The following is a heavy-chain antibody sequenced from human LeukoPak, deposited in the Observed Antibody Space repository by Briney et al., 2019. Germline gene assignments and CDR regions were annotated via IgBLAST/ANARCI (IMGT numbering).Heavy chain of an antibody. Sequence: SETLSLTCTVSGGSISSYYWSWIRQPPGKGLEWIGYIYYSGSTNYNPSLKSRVTISVDTSKNQFSLQLNSVTPEDTAVYYCARVRIVGATTHHYYYYGMDVWGQGTTVTVSS. CDR1: GGSISSYY. CDR2: IYYSGST. J-gene: IGHJ6*02. CDR3: ARVRIVGATTHHYYYYGMDV. D-gene: IGHD1-26*01. V-gene: IGHV4-59*12.